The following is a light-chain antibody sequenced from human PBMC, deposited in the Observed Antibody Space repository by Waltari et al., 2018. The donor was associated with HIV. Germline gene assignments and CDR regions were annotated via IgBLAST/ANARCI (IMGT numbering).Light chain of an antibody. J-gene: IGKJ4*01. CDR2: GAS. CDR1: QSVSSSY. Sequence: ELVLTKSPGTLSLSPGDRATLSCRASQSVSSSYLSWYQQKPGQAPRLLVYGASTRATGIPDRFSGSGSGTDFTLTISRLEPEDFAVYYCQQYLTSPLTFGGGTKVEI. V-gene: IGKV3-20*01. CDR3: QQYLTSPLT.